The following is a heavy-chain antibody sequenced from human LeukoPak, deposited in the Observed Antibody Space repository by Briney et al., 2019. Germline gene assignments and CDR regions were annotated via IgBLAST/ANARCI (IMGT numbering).Heavy chain of an antibody. CDR3: ARVDIVTTNWFDP. J-gene: IGHJ5*02. V-gene: IGHV4-34*01. CDR2: INHRGTT. CDR1: GGSFSGYY. Sequence: PSETLSLTCVVYGGSFSGYYWTWIRQPPGMGLEWIGEINHRGTTTYNPSLKSRVTTSVDTPKNQFSLKLNSVTAAATAVYYCARVDIVTTNWFDPWGQGTLVIVSP. D-gene: IGHD5-12*01.